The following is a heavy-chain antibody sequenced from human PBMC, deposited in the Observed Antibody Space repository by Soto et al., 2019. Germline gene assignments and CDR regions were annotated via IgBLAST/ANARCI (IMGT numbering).Heavy chain of an antibody. D-gene: IGHD1-26*01. V-gene: IGHV1-46*02. CDR1: GYTFNRHY. CDR3: AKRRGVGLTRSSFDY. CDR2: IDPSGGDT. J-gene: IGHJ4*02. Sequence: QVQLVQSGAEVRKPGASVKVSCKASGYTFNRHYIQWVRQAPGQGLEWMGMIDPSGGDTNYAKKFQGRVTLTSDTATSTGDIELSSLRSEDTAVYYCAKRRGVGLTRSSFDYWGPGTLVIVSS.